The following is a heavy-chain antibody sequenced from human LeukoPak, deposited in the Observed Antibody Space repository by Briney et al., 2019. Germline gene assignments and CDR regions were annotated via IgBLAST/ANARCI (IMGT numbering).Heavy chain of an antibody. CDR3: ARVSSSWYPNYYCGMDV. CDR2: IYYSGST. D-gene: IGHD6-13*01. V-gene: IGHV4-59*01. CDR1: GGSISSYY. Sequence: SETLSLTCTVSGGSISSYYWSWIRQPLGKGLEWLGYIYYSGSTNYNPSLKSRVTISVDTSKNQFSLKLSSVTAADTAVYYCARVSSSWYPNYYCGMDVWGQGTTVTVSS. J-gene: IGHJ6*02.